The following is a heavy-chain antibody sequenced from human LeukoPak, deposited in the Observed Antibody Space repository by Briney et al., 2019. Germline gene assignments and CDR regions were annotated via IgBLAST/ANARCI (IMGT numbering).Heavy chain of an antibody. CDR2: IRYDGSNK. D-gene: IGHD3-22*01. CDR1: GFTFSTYG. Sequence: GGSLRLSCAASGFTFSTYGMHWVRQAPGKGLEWVAFIRYDGSNKYYADSVKGRFTISRDNSKNTLYLQMNSLRAEDTAVYYCAKVSNYYDSSGSDYWGQGTLVTVSS. CDR3: AKVSNYYDSSGSDY. J-gene: IGHJ4*02. V-gene: IGHV3-30*02.